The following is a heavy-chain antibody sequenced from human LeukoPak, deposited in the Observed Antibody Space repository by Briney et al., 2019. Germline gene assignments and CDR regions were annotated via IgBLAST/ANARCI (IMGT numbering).Heavy chain of an antibody. CDR1: GYSFTSYW. D-gene: IGHD3-10*01. CDR3: ARLNGSVNDAFDI. V-gene: IGHV5-51*01. Sequence: GESLKISCKGSGYSFTSYWIGWVRQMPGKGLEWMGIIYPGDSDTRYSPSFQGQVTISADKSISTAYLQWGSLKASDTAMYYCARLNGSVNDAFDIWGQGTMVTVSS. J-gene: IGHJ3*02. CDR2: IYPGDSDT.